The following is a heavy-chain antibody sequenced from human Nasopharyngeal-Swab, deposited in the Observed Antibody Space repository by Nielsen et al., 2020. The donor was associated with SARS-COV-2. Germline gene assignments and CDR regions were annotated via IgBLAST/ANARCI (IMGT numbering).Heavy chain of an antibody. V-gene: IGHV4-34*01. Sequence: GSLRLSCAVYGGSFSGYYWSWIRQLPGKGLEWIGEINHSGSTNYNPSLKSRVTISVDTSKNQFSLKLSSVTAADTAVYYCARGHSNDSFDYWGQGTLVTVSS. CDR2: INHSGST. J-gene: IGHJ4*02. CDR1: GGSFSGYY. CDR3: ARGHSNDSFDY. D-gene: IGHD4-11*01.